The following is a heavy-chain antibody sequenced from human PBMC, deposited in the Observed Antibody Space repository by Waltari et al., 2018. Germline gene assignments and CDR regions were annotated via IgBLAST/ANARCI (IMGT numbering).Heavy chain of an antibody. J-gene: IGHJ3*02. CDR3: ARVGGAPLGAFDI. CDR2: IYTSGGT. D-gene: IGHD3-16*01. Sequence: QVQLHESGPGLVKPSEALSLTCTVSGGSIIDYDWSWVRQPVGQGLEWIGRIYTSGGTNYNSALSSRVTISVDKSNNQFSLKLTSMTAADTAIYYCARVGGAPLGAFDIWGQGTLVTVSS. V-gene: IGHV4-4*07. CDR1: GGSIIDYD.